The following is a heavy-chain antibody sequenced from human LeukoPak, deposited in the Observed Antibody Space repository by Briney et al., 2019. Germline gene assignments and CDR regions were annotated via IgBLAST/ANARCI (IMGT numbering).Heavy chain of an antibody. CDR1: GGSISSTSYY. Sequence: SETLSLTCTVSGGSISSTSYYWGWIRQPPGKGLEWIGSIYYSGSTYYNPSLKSRVTISVDTSKNQFSLKLSSVTAADTAVYYCASYVDTFGYWGQGTLVTASS. CDR2: IYYSGST. J-gene: IGHJ4*02. CDR3: ASYVDTFGY. V-gene: IGHV4-39*07. D-gene: IGHD5-18*01.